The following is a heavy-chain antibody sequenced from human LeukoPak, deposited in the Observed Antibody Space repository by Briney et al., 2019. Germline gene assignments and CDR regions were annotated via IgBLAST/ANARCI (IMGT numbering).Heavy chain of an antibody. CDR1: GGSFSGYY. Sequence: SETLSLTCAVYGGSFSGYYWSWIRQPPVKGLEWIGEINHSGSTNYNPSLKSRVTISVDTSKNQFSLKLSSVTAADTAVYYCARAPAAMGLDYWGQGTLVTVSS. V-gene: IGHV4-34*01. CDR3: ARAPAAMGLDY. D-gene: IGHD2-2*01. CDR2: INHSGST. J-gene: IGHJ4*02.